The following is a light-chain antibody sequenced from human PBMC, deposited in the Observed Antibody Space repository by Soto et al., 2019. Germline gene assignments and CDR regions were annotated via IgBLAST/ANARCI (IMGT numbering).Light chain of an antibody. CDR2: SNN. J-gene: IGLJ2*01. CDR3: AAWDDSLNVV. CDR1: SSNIGSNT. Sequence: QLVLTQPPSASGTPGQRVTISCSGSSSNIGSNTVNWYQQLPGTAPKLLIYSNNQRPSGVPDRFSGSKSGTSASLAISWLQSEDEADYYCAAWDDSLNVVFGGGTKLTVL. V-gene: IGLV1-44*01.